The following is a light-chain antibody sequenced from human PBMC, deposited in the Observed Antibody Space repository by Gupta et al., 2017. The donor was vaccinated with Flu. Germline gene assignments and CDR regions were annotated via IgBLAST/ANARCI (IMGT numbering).Light chain of an antibody. V-gene: IGLV3-1*01. CDR3: QAWFSDTGV. CDR2: LDD. CDR1: GLGTKK. Sequence: CTGDGLGTKKSSWYHTKTGQCRILVNYLDDKRASVIPGRFSGSASGDTATLTISGTEAVDEDDYYCQAWFSDTGVFGGGTRLTVL. J-gene: IGLJ3*02.